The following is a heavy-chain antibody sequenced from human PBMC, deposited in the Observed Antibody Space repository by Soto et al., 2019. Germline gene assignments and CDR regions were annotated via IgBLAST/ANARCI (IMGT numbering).Heavy chain of an antibody. CDR1: DGSFASNSW. D-gene: IGHD4-17*01. J-gene: IGHJ4*02. Sequence: PSETLCRTRGVSDGSFASNSWRPCIRQPPGQGLEWIGEINHSGRTNYNPSLKSRLTILIDTAKKTFSLRFTFVTVADTGVYYCAREYGSDGDYGYCAQGT. CDR2: INHSGRT. V-gene: IGHV4-4*02. CDR3: AREYGSDGDYGY.